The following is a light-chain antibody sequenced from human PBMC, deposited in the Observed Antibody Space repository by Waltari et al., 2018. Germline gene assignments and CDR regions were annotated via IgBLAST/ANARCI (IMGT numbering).Light chain of an antibody. CDR3: QQYGRSLT. Sequence: EILLTQSPETLSLSPGERATLSCRASQSLNTYYLAWYQQKPGQAPRLLIYGASNRATGIPDRFSGSGSVTDFTLTISRLEPEDCAVYYCQQYGRSLTFGGGTKVNIK. V-gene: IGKV3-20*01. J-gene: IGKJ4*01. CDR2: GAS. CDR1: QSLNTYY.